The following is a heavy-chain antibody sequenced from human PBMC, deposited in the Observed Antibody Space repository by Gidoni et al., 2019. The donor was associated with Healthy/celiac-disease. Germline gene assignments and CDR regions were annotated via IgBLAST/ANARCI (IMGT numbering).Heavy chain of an antibody. Sequence: EVQLVESGGGLVQPGGSLRISCSASGFTFSSYAMHWVRQAPGKGLEYVSAISSNGGSTYYADSVKGRFTISRDNSKNTLYLQMSSLRAEDTAVYYCVKDTGTAMVTLFDYWGQGTLVTVSS. J-gene: IGHJ4*02. CDR1: GFTFSSYA. CDR3: VKDTGTAMVTLFDY. D-gene: IGHD5-18*01. CDR2: ISSNGGST. V-gene: IGHV3-64D*09.